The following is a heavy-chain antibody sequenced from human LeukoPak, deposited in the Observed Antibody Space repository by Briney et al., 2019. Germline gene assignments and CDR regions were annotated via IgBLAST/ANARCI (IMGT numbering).Heavy chain of an antibody. CDR2: ITRGSIYT. D-gene: IGHD1-26*01. CDR3: ARDPYNGSYGDDYYYYIDV. J-gene: IGHJ6*03. CDR1: GFTFSNYN. Sequence: GGSLRLSCAASGFTFSNYNMNWVRQTPGKGLEWVSSITRGSIYTFYADSVKGRFTISRDNAKNSLSLQMNSLRAEDTAVYYCARDPYNGSYGDDYYYYIDVWGKGTTVTISS. V-gene: IGHV3-21*01.